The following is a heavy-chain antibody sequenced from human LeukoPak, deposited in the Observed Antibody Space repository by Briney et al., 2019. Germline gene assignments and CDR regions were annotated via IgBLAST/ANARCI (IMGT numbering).Heavy chain of an antibody. CDR3: ARGDIVATILFDY. CDR2: MNPNSGNT. V-gene: IGHV1-8*02. J-gene: IGHJ4*02. Sequence: GASVKVSCKASGYTFTSYGINWVRQATGQGLEWMGWMNPNSGNTGYAQKFQGRVTMTRNTSISTAYMELSSLRSEDTAVYYCARGDIVATILFDYWGQGTLVTVSS. CDR1: GYTFTSYG. D-gene: IGHD5-12*01.